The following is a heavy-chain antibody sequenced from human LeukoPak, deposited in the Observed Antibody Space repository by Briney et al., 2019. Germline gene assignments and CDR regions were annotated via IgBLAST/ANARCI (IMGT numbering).Heavy chain of an antibody. Sequence: GESLKISCNGSGYSFTSYWIGWVRQMPGKGLEWMGIIYPGDSDTRYSPSFQGQVTISADKSISTAYLQWSSLKASDTAMYYCARPLRPPGYSSGWYFQHWGQGTLVTVSS. D-gene: IGHD6-19*01. CDR1: GYSFTSYW. CDR3: ARPLRPPGYSSGWYFQH. CDR2: IYPGDSDT. V-gene: IGHV5-51*01. J-gene: IGHJ1*01.